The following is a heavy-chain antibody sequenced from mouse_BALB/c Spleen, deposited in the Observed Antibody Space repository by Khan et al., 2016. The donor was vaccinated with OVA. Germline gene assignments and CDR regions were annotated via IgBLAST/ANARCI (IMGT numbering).Heavy chain of an antibody. CDR1: GFTFSTYA. Sequence: EVELVESGGGLVKPGGSLKLSCAASGFTFSTYAMSWVRQTPEKRLEWVAIISSDGDYTYYPDNVTGRFTISRDNAKNTLYLQMSSLRSEDTAMYYCARSPYGNFAYWGQGTLVTVSA. D-gene: IGHD2-1*01. CDR2: ISSDGDYT. J-gene: IGHJ3*01. CDR3: ARSPYGNFAY. V-gene: IGHV5-9-3*01.